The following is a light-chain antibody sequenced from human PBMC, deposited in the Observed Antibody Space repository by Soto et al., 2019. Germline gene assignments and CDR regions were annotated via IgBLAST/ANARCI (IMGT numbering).Light chain of an antibody. CDR1: QSISSW. V-gene: IGKV1-5*03. J-gene: IGKJ3*01. CDR2: KAS. Sequence: DIQMTQSPSTLSASVGDRVTITCRASQSISSWLAWYQQKPGKAPKLLIYKASSLESGVPSRFSGSGSGTDFTLTINNLQPEDFATYYCQRTYNAPFTFGPGTKVDIK. CDR3: QRTYNAPFT.